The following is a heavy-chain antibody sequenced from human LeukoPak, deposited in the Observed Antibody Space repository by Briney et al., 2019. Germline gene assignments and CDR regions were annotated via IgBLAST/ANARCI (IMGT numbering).Heavy chain of an antibody. Sequence: VASVKVSCKASGYTFTGYYMHWVRQAPGQGLEWMGWINPNSGGTNYAQKFQGRVTMTRDTSTSTAYMELWGLRSDDTAVYYCARDQYDSVWGSHRPYFDYWGQGTLVTVSS. V-gene: IGHV1-2*02. CDR2: INPNSGGT. J-gene: IGHJ4*02. CDR3: ARDQYDSVWGSHRPYFDY. D-gene: IGHD3-16*01. CDR1: GYTFTGYY.